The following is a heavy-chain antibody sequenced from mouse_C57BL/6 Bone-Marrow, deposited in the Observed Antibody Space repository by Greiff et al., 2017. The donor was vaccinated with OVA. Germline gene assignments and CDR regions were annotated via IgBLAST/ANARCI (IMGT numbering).Heavy chain of an antibody. CDR1: GFTFSSYA. Sequence: EVHLVESGGGLVKPGGSLKLSCAASGFTFSSYAMSWVRQTPEKRLEWVATISDGGSYTYYPDNVKGRFTISRDNAKNNLYLQMSHLKSEDTAMYYCARAVYYGKIYYAMDYWGQGTSVTVSS. J-gene: IGHJ4*01. CDR2: ISDGGSYT. CDR3: ARAVYYGKIYYAMDY. D-gene: IGHD1-1*01. V-gene: IGHV5-4*01.